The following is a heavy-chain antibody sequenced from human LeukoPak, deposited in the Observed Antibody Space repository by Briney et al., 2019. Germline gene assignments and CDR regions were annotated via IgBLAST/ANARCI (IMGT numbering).Heavy chain of an antibody. D-gene: IGHD6-13*01. CDR2: ISAYNGNT. CDR3: ARVDAGQQLAT. CDR1: GDTSSIYG. J-gene: IGHJ5*02. V-gene: IGHV1-18*01. Sequence: GASVKVSCKAVGDTSSIYGISWVRQAPGQGLEWMGWISAYNGNTNYAQKLQGRVTMTTDTSTSTAYMELRSLRSDDTAVYYCARVDAGQQLATWGQGILVTVSS.